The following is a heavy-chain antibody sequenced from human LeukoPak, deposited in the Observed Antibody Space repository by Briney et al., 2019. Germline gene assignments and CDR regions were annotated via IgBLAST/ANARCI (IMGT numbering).Heavy chain of an antibody. CDR3: ARGGGISHYYYYMDV. D-gene: IGHD6-13*01. Sequence: SETLSLTCTVSGGSISSGSYYWVWIRQPPGKGLEWIGSIYYSGGTNYNPSLKSRVTISVDTSKNQFSLKLSSVTAADTAVYYCARGGGISHYYYYMDVWGKGTTVTISS. J-gene: IGHJ6*03. CDR2: IYYSGGT. CDR1: GGSISSGSYY. V-gene: IGHV4-39*07.